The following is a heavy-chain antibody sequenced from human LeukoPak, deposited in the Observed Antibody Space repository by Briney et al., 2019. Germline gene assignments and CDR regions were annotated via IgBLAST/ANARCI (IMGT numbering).Heavy chain of an antibody. CDR1: GGTFSSYA. J-gene: IGHJ6*02. V-gene: IGHV1-69*01. D-gene: IGHD3-10*01. CDR2: IIPIFGTA. Sequence: SVKVSCKASGGTFSSYAISWVRQAPGQGLEWMGGIIPIFGTANYAQKFQGRVTITADESTSTAYMELSSLRSDDTAVYYYARDFTTMVRGVITANYYYYGMDVWGQGTTVTVSS. CDR3: ARDFTTMVRGVITANYYYYGMDV.